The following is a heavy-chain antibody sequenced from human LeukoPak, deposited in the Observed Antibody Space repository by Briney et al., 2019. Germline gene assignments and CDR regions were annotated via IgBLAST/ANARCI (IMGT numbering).Heavy chain of an antibody. CDR2: IWYDGSNK. D-gene: IGHD1-1*01. Sequence: PGRSLRLSCAAAGFTFNTHGMHWLRQAPGKGLEWVALIWYDGSNKYYADSVKGRFTISRDNSRYTLYLQMNSLRVEDTAVYYCARDPVSTGLQINSDYWGQGTLVTVSS. J-gene: IGHJ4*02. CDR1: GFTFNTHG. CDR3: ARDPVSTGLQINSDY. V-gene: IGHV3-33*01.